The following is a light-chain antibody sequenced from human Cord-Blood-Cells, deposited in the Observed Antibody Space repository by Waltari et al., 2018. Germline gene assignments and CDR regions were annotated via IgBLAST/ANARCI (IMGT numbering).Light chain of an antibody. J-gene: IGKJ2*01. Sequence: DIQMTQSPSSLSASVGDRVTITCRASQSISSYLNWYQQKPGKAPKLLIYAASSLQSGVPSRFSGSGSGTDFTLTISSPQPEYFATYYCQQSYSTPYTFGQGTKLEIK. CDR3: QQSYSTPYT. CDR2: AAS. CDR1: QSISSY. V-gene: IGKV1-39*01.